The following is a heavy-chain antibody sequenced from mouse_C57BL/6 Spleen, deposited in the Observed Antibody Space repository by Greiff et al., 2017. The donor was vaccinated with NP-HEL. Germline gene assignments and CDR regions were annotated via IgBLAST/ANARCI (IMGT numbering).Heavy chain of an antibody. CDR2: IYPGDGDT. J-gene: IGHJ4*01. D-gene: IGHD3-1*01. CDR1: GYAFSSYW. Sequence: VKLMESGAELVKPGASVKISCKASGYAFSSYWMNWVKQRPGKGLEWIGQIYPGDGDTNYNGKFKGKATLTADKSSSTAYMQLSSLTSEDSAVYFCARSGYVGAMDYWGQGTSVTVSS. CDR3: ARSGYVGAMDY. V-gene: IGHV1-80*01.